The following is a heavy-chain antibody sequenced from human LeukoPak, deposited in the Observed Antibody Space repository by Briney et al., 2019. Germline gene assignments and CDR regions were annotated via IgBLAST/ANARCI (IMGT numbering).Heavy chain of an antibody. CDR1: GGSISSSSYY. J-gene: IGHJ6*02. CDR2: IYYSGST. CDR3: ARDPSQRRNYYYGMDV. Sequence: SETLSLTCTVSGGSISSSSYYWGWIRQPPGKGLEWIGSIYYSGSTYYNPSLKSRVTISVDTSKNQFSPKLSSVTAADTAVYYCARDPSQRRNYYYGMDVWGQGTTVTVSS. D-gene: IGHD2-2*01. V-gene: IGHV4-39*07.